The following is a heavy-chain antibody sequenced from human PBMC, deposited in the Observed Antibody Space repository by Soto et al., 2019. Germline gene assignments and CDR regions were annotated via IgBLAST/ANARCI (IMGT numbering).Heavy chain of an antibody. D-gene: IGHD2-15*01. CDR3: ARGSHCSGGSCYVPFYYYMDV. CDR1: GYTFTSYD. CDR2: MNPNSGNT. J-gene: IGHJ6*03. Sequence: ASVKVSCKASGYTFTSYDINWVRQATGQGLEWMGWMNPNSGNTGYAQKFQGRVTMTRNTSISTAYMELSSLRSEDTAVYYCARGSHCSGGSCYVPFYYYMDVWGKGTTVTVSS. V-gene: IGHV1-8*01.